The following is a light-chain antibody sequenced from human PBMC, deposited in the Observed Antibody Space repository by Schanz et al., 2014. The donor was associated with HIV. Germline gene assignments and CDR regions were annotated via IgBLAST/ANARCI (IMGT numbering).Light chain of an antibody. V-gene: IGLV1-40*01. Sequence: QSVLTQPPSVSGAPGQRVTISCTGSSSNIGAGYDVHWYQLLPGTAPKLLIYDHNNRPSGVPDRFSASKSGTSASLVITGLQAEDEADYYCQSYDSSLRGSVFGGGTKLTVL. CDR3: QSYDSSLRGSV. CDR2: DHN. J-gene: IGLJ2*01. CDR1: SSNIGAGYD.